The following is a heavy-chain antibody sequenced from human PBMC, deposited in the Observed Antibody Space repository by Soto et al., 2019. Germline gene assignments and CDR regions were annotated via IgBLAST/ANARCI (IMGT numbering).Heavy chain of an antibody. CDR1: GFTFNDRD. CDR3: TIEGAYPGPDFDY. J-gene: IGHJ4*02. D-gene: IGHD3-16*01. Sequence: AGTLRLSCTASGFTFNDRDMDWGRQAPGKGLEWVGRTKNKSNSYTTEYAASVKGRFTITRDDPRNSVYLQMNSLKTDDTAVYYCTIEGAYPGPDFDYWGQGTLVTVS. V-gene: IGHV3-72*01. CDR2: TKNKSNSYTT.